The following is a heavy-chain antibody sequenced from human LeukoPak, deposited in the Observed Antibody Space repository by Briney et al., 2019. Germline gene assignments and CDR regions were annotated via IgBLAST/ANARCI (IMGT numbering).Heavy chain of an antibody. CDR3: AREPLMITFGGVIVPDY. J-gene: IGHJ4*02. Sequence: PSETLSLTCTVSGGSISSYYWSWIRQPAGKGLEWIGRIYTSGSTNHNPSLKSRVTMSVDTSKNQFSLKLSSVTAADTAVYYCAREPLMITFGGVIVPDYWGQGTLVTVSS. V-gene: IGHV4-4*07. D-gene: IGHD3-16*02. CDR1: GGSISSYY. CDR2: IYTSGST.